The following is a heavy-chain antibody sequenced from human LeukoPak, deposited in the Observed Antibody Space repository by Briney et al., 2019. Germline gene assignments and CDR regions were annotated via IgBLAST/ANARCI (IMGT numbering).Heavy chain of an antibody. CDR1: GFAFSSQA. CDR2: ISDSGSLT. V-gene: IGHV3-23*01. CDR3: AKDARRTDGWYYFDY. J-gene: IGHJ4*02. D-gene: IGHD6-19*01. Sequence: SGGSLRLSCAASGFAFSSQAMGWVRQAPGKGLEWVSVISDSGSLTYYADSVKGRFTISRDNSKKTLLLQLNSLRAEDTAIYYCAKDARRTDGWYYFDYWGQGALVTVSS.